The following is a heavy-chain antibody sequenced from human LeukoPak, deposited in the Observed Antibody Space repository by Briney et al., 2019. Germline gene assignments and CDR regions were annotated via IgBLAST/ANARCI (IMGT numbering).Heavy chain of an antibody. Sequence: ETLSLTCTVSGGSISSSSYYWGWIRQPPGKGLEWVSSISTSSSYIYYADSVKGRFTISRDNARNSLYLEMNSLRAEDTAVYYCARLPMVRGVVIDHMDVWGKGTTVTISS. D-gene: IGHD3-10*01. CDR1: GGSISSSS. CDR2: ISTSSSYI. V-gene: IGHV3-21*01. CDR3: ARLPMVRGVVIDHMDV. J-gene: IGHJ6*03.